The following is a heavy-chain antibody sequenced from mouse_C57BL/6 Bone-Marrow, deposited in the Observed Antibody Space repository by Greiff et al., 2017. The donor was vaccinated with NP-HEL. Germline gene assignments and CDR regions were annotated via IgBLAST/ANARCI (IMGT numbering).Heavy chain of an antibody. J-gene: IGHJ3*01. D-gene: IGHD2-4*01. Sequence: EVKVVESGGDLVKPGGSLKLSCAASGFTFSSYGMSWVRQTPDKRLEWVATISSGGSYTYYPDSVKGRFTISRDNAKNTLYLQMSSLKSEDTAMYYGASPYDYDVAWVAYWGQGTLVTVSA. CDR2: ISSGGSYT. CDR3: ASPYDYDVAWVAY. CDR1: GFTFSSYG. V-gene: IGHV5-6*01.